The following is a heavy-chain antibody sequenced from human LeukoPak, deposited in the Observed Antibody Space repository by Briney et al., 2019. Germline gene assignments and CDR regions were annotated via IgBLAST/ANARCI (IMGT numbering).Heavy chain of an antibody. D-gene: IGHD3-3*01. Sequence: GGSLRLSCAASGFTFSSYAMSWVRQAPGKGLEWVSAISGSGGSTYYADSVKGRFTISRDNSKNTLYLQMNSLRAEDTAVYYCAKVVRGSEFLEWFPWGQGTLVTVSS. V-gene: IGHV3-23*01. CDR1: GFTFSSYA. CDR2: ISGSGGST. J-gene: IGHJ5*02. CDR3: AKVVRGSEFLEWFP.